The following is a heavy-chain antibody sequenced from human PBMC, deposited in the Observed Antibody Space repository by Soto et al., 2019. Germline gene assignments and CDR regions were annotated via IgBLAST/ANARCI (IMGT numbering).Heavy chain of an antibody. J-gene: IGHJ6*02. CDR1: GGSFGCQY. D-gene: IGHD1-26*01. Sequence: ETLSLTSAVRGGSFGCQYWRWIRQTPGKGLEMIAETNRRGSTNYNPSLVSPVTISVDTSKNQLSTKLSSVTAADTAVYYCARGLESYREKYYYYGMDVWGQGTTVT. CDR3: ARGLESYREKYYYYGMDV. CDR2: TNRRGST. V-gene: IGHV4-34*01.